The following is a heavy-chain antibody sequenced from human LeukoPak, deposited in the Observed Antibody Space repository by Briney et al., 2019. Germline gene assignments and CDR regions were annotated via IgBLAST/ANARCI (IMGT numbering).Heavy chain of an antibody. CDR3: ARVRMVVVVVAAFNWFDP. V-gene: IGHV1-18*01. D-gene: IGHD2-15*01. Sequence: ASVKVSCKASGGTFSSYAISWVRQAPGQGLEWMGWISAYNGNTNYAQKLQGRVTMTTDTSTSTAYMELRSLRSDDTAVYYCARVRMVVVVVAAFNWFDPWGQGTLVTVSS. J-gene: IGHJ5*02. CDR2: ISAYNGNT. CDR1: GGTFSSYA.